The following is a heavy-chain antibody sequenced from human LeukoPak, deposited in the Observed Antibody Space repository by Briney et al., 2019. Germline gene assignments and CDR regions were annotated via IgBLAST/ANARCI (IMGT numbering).Heavy chain of an antibody. D-gene: IGHD2-15*01. V-gene: IGHV3-74*01. CDR1: GFTFDDYA. Sequence: PGGSLRLSCAASGFTFDDYAMHWVRQVPGKDLVWVSRIDGDASRTNYADSVKGRFTISRDNVKNMVYLQMSSLTVEDTAVYYCARYCNGDTCDGALDLWGQGTLVTVSS. J-gene: IGHJ3*01. CDR3: ARYCNGDTCDGALDL. CDR2: IDGDASRT.